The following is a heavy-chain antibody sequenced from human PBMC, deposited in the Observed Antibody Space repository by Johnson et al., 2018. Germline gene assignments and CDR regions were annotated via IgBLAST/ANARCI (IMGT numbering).Heavy chain of an antibody. J-gene: IGHJ1*01. CDR1: GGSISSYY. V-gene: IGHV4-59*01. CDR2: IYYSGST. CDR3: AKGGTVTTWTFQH. D-gene: IGHD4-11*01. Sequence: QVQLQESGPGLVKPSETLSLTCTVSGGSISSYYWSWIRQPPGKGLEWIGYIYYSGSTNYNPSLKSRVTISVDTSKNQFSLKLSSGTAADTAVYYCAKGGTVTTWTFQHWGQGTLVTVSS.